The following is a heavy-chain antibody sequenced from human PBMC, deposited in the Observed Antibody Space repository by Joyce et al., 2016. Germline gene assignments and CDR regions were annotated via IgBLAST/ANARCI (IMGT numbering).Heavy chain of an antibody. V-gene: IGHV4-39*01. Sequence: QLQLQESGPGLVKPSETLSLTCTVSGGSISSNSYYWGWIRQPPGKGLEWIGRIYYSGSTDYNPSFKSRVTISLNTSKNQFSLKVKSVTAADTAVYYCARQNYYDSSGYYEVSDYWGQGTLVTVSS. J-gene: IGHJ4*02. D-gene: IGHD3-22*01. CDR1: GGSISSNSYY. CDR3: ARQNYYDSSGYYEVSDY. CDR2: IYYSGST.